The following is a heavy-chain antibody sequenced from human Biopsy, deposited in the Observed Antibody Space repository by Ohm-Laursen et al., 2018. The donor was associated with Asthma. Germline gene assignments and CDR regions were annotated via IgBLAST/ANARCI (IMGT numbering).Heavy chain of an antibody. V-gene: IGHV1-3*01. D-gene: IGHD3-9*01. CDR1: GYTFIHFA. CDR2: INAGDGNT. CDR3: ARTYYDFLTGQVNDAFAL. Sequence: GASVKVSCKASGYTFIHFAIHWVRQAPGQRLEWMGWINAGDGNTKYSQNFQGRVTITRDTSASTAYMDLRSLRSEDTAMYYCARTYYDFLTGQVNDAFALWGQGTVVTVSS. J-gene: IGHJ3*01.